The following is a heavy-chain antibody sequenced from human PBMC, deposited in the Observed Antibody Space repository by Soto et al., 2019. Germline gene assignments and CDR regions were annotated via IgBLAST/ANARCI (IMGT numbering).Heavy chain of an antibody. J-gene: IGHJ4*02. D-gene: IGHD2-15*01. CDR2: ISGYNGNT. Sequence: QVQLEQSGTEVKKPGASVTVSCKTYGYTFTNYGISWVRQAPGQGPEWMGWISGYNGNTDYAQNLQGRVTMTTDTSTSTAYMELRSLRSDDTAVYYCARVRYCSGGSCHSNPLDYWGQGTLVTVSS. V-gene: IGHV1-18*01. CDR1: GYTFTNYG. CDR3: ARVRYCSGGSCHSNPLDY.